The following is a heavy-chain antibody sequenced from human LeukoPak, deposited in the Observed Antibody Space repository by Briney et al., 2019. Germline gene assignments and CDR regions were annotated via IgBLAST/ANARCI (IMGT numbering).Heavy chain of an antibody. CDR2: IIPIFGTA. CDR3: ARVAISYDSSGYYDY. Sequence: VASVKVSCKASGGTFSSYAISWVRQAPGQGLEWMGGIIPIFGTANYAQKFQGRVTITADKSTSTAYMELSSLRSEDTAVYYCARVAISYDSSGYYDYWGQGTLVTVSS. CDR1: GGTFSSYA. J-gene: IGHJ4*02. V-gene: IGHV1-69*06. D-gene: IGHD3-22*01.